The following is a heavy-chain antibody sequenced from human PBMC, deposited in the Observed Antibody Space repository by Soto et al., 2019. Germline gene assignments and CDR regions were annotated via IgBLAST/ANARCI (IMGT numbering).Heavy chain of an antibody. CDR3: ARDRGRSPLDY. CDR2: IYYSGST. J-gene: IGHJ4*02. CDR1: GGSVSSGSYY. Sequence: PSETLSLTCTVSGGSVSSGSYYWSWIRQPPGKGLEWIGYIYYSGSTNYNPSLKSRVTISVDTSKNQFSLKLSSVTAADTAVYYCARDRGRSPLDYWGQGTLVTVSS. D-gene: IGHD3-10*01. V-gene: IGHV4-61*01.